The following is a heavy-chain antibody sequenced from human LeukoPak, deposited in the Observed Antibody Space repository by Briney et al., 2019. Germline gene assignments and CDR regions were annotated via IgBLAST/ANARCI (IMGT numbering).Heavy chain of an antibody. CDR3: ARVLELRRAKGYFQH. V-gene: IGHV4-39*01. D-gene: IGHD1-7*01. J-gene: IGHJ1*01. CDR1: GGSIRSSYYY. Sequence: SETLSLTCTVSGGSIRSSYYYRGWIRQPPGKGLEWIGSIYDSGSTYYNPSLKSRVTISVDTSKNQFSLKLNSVTAADTAVYYCARVLELRRAKGYFQHWGQGTLVTVSS. CDR2: IYDSGST.